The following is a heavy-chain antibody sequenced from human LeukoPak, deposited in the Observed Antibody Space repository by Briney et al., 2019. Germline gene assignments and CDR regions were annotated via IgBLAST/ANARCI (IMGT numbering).Heavy chain of an antibody. Sequence: ASVKVSCKSSGYTFTTYGVIWVRQAPGQGLKWMGWISGYDGNTNYAQKLRGRVTMTTDTSTSTAYMDLRSLRSDDTALYYCARTVTTSSYYFDYWGQGTLVTVSS. J-gene: IGHJ4*02. D-gene: IGHD4-17*01. V-gene: IGHV1-18*01. CDR2: ISGYDGNT. CDR1: GYTFTTYG. CDR3: ARTVTTSSYYFDY.